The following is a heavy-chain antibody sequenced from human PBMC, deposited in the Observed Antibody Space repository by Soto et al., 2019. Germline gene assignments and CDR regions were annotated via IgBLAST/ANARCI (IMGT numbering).Heavy chain of an antibody. V-gene: IGHV3-23*01. J-gene: IGHJ4*02. CDR2: ISGSGGST. D-gene: IGHD2-2*01. CDR1: GFTFSSYA. CDR3: AKHPLALVSSTSFYFDY. Sequence: PGGSLRLSCAASGFTFSSYATSWVRQAPGKGLEWVSAISGSGGSTYYADSVKGRFTISRDNSKNTLYLQMNSLRAEDTAVYYCAKHPLALVSSTSFYFDYWGQGTLVTVSS.